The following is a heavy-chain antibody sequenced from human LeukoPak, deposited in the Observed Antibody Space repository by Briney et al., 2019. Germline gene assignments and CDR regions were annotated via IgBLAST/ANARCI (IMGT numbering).Heavy chain of an antibody. V-gene: IGHV3-30*02. D-gene: IGHD6-6*01. CDR3: AKDWVAAPSVFGY. J-gene: IGHJ4*02. CDR2: IRYDGSNK. CDR1: GFTFSSYG. Sequence: GSLSLSCAASGFTFSSYGMHWVRQAPGKGLEWVAFIRYDGSNKYYADSVKGRFTISRDNSKNTLYLQMNSLRAEDTAVYCCAKDWVAAPSVFGYWGQGTLVTVSS.